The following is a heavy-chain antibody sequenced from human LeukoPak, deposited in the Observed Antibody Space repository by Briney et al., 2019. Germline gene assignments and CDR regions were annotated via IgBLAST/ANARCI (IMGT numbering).Heavy chain of an antibody. CDR3: AKASWMALGELFGYYYMDV. D-gene: IGHD3-10*01. CDR1: GFTFSSYA. CDR2: ISGSGGST. Sequence: PGGSLRLSCAASGFTFSSYAMSWVRQAPGKGLEWVSAISGSGGSTYYADSVKGRFTISRDNSKNTLYLQMNSLRAEDTAVYYCAKASWMALGELFGYYYMDVWGKGTTVTVSS. J-gene: IGHJ6*03. V-gene: IGHV3-23*01.